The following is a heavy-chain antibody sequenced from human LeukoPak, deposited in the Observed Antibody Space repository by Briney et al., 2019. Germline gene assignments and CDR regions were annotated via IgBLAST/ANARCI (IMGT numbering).Heavy chain of an antibody. CDR3: ARVAPTTDYGSGSYFWDPYYFDY. CDR1: GFTFSSYG. CDR2: ISGSGGST. D-gene: IGHD3-10*01. Sequence: GGSLRLSCAASGFTFSSYGMSWVRQAPGKGREWVSAISGSGGSTYYADSVKGRFTISRDKSKNTLYLQMNSLRAEDTAVYYCARVAPTTDYGSGSYFWDPYYFDYWGQGTLVTVSS. J-gene: IGHJ4*02. V-gene: IGHV3-23*01.